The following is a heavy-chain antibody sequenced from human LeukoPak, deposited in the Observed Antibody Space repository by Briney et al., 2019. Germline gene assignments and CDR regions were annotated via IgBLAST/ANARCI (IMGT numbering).Heavy chain of an antibody. CDR2: MNPNSGNT. Sequence: ASVKVSCKASGYTFTSYDINWVRPATGQGLEWMGWMNPNSGNTGYAQKFQGRVTITRNTSISTAYMELSSLRSEDTAVYYCAREDSTRLFDYWGQGTLVTVSS. J-gene: IGHJ4*02. CDR3: AREDSTRLFDY. D-gene: IGHD2-15*01. V-gene: IGHV1-8*03. CDR1: GYTFTSYD.